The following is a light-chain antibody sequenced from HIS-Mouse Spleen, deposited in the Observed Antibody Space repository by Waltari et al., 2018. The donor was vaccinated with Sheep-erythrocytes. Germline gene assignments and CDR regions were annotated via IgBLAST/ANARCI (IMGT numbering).Light chain of an antibody. Sequence: EIVLTQSPGTLSLSPGERATLSCRASQSVSSSYLVLYQQKPGQAPKLLIYGASSRATVVPDRFSGSGSGTDFTLTISRLEPEDFAVYYCQQYGSSPFTFGPGTKVDIK. J-gene: IGKJ3*01. CDR1: QSVSSSY. V-gene: IGKV3-20*01. CDR3: QQYGSSPFT. CDR2: GAS.